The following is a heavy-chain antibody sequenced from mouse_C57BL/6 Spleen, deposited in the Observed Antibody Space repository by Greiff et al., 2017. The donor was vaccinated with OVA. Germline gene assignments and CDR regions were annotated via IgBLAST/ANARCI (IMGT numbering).Heavy chain of an antibody. J-gene: IGHJ2*01. CDR3: ARAGTGFDD. V-gene: IGHV1-52*01. CDR1: GYTFTSYW. Sequence: VKLQQPGAELVRPGSSVKLSCKASGYTFTSYWMHWVKQRPIQGLEWIGNIDPSDSETHYNQKFKDKATLTVDKSSSTAYMQLSSLTSVDSAVYYCARAGTGFDDWGQGTTLTVSS. D-gene: IGHD3-3*01. CDR2: IDPSDSET.